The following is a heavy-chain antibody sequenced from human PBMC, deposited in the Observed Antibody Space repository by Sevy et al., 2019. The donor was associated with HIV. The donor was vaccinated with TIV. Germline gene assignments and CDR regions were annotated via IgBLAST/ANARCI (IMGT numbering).Heavy chain of an antibody. CDR1: GGSITSLY. CDR3: AGENAWGRGYS. V-gene: IGHV4-59*08. D-gene: IGHD1-26*01. CDR2: IYYNGHI. J-gene: IGHJ4*02. Sequence: SDTLSLTCTVSGGSITSLYWNWIRQPPGKGLEWIANIYYNGHINYNPSLKSRVTLSLDTSKNQFSLRLSSVTAADTAMYYCAGENAWGRGYSWGQGTLVTVSS.